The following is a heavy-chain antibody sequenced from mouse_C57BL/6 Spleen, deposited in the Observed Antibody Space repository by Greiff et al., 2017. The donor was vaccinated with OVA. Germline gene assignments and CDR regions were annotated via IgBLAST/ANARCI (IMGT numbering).Heavy chain of an antibody. D-gene: IGHD5-5*01. Sequence: QVQLQQPGAELVKPGASVKLSCKASGYTFTSYWMQWVKQRPGQGLEWIGEIDPSDSYTNYNQKFKGKATLTVDTSSSTAYMQLSSLTSEDSAVYYCARSRLPYAMDYWGQGTSVTVSS. J-gene: IGHJ4*01. CDR2: IDPSDSYT. CDR1: GYTFTSYW. V-gene: IGHV1-50*01. CDR3: ARSRLPYAMDY.